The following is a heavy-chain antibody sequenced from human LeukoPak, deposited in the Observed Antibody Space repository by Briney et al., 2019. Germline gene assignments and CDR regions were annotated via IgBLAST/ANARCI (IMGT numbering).Heavy chain of an antibody. CDR1: GDSISSYY. CDR3: AREYYYDVSGHFDY. Sequence: PSETLSLTCTVSGDSISSYYWSWIRQPPGKGLEWIGYIYYSGSTNYNPSLKSRVTISIDTPKNQFSLKLSSVTTADTAVYYCAREYYYDVSGHFDYWGQGTLVTVSS. D-gene: IGHD3-22*01. CDR2: IYYSGST. V-gene: IGHV4-59*01. J-gene: IGHJ4*02.